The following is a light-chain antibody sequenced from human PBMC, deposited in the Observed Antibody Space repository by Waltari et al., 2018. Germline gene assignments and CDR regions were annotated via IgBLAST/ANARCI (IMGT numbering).Light chain of an antibody. CDR1: QTITGSW. V-gene: IGKV3-20*01. J-gene: IGKJ4*01. CDR3: QQYDGSVVT. CDR2: GAS. Sequence: EIVLTQSPGTLSVSPGERVTVSCRASQTITGSWLTWYHQKPGQAPRLLIYGASNRAPGIPDSFSGRGSWTYFTLTISRLEPEDSAVYECQQYDGSVVTFGGGTKVEIK.